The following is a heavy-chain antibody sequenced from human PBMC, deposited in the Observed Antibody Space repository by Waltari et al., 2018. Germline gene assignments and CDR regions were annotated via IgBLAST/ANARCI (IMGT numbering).Heavy chain of an antibody. CDR3: AREESGLDY. V-gene: IGHV3-30-3*01. CDR2: IPYDGSNK. Sequence: QVQLVESGGGVVQPGRSLRLSCAASGFTFSSYAMHWVRQAPGKGLEWGAVIPYDGSNKYYADSVKGRFTIARDNSKNTLYLQMNSLRAEDTAVYYCAREESGLDYWGQGTLVTVSS. CDR1: GFTFSSYA. J-gene: IGHJ4*02.